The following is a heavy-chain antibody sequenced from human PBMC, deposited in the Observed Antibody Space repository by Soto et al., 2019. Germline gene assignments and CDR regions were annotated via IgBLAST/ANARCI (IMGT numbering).Heavy chain of an antibody. CDR1: GGTFSSYA. CDR3: ARLNQYQLLFGTKIYGMDV. D-gene: IGHD2-2*01. V-gene: IGHV1-69*13. CDR2: IIPIFGTA. J-gene: IGHJ6*02. Sequence: GASVKVSCKASGGTFSSYAISWVRQAPGQGLEWMGGIIPIFGTANYAQKFQGRVTITADESTSTAYMELSSLRSEDTAVYYCARLNQYQLLFGTKIYGMDVWGQGTTVTVSS.